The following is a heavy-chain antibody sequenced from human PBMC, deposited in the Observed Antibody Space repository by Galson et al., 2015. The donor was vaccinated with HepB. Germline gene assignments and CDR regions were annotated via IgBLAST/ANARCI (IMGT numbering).Heavy chain of an antibody. J-gene: IGHJ4*02. D-gene: IGHD3-22*01. CDR1: GFTFSSYA. CDR3: AKGLHYYDSSGYYSDY. CDR2: ISYDGSNK. Sequence: SLRLSCAASGFTFSSYAMHWVRQAPGKGPEWVVVISYDGSNKYYADSVKGRFTISRDNSKNTLYLQMNSLRAEDTAVYYCAKGLHYYDSSGYYSDYWGQGTLVTVST. V-gene: IGHV3-30*18.